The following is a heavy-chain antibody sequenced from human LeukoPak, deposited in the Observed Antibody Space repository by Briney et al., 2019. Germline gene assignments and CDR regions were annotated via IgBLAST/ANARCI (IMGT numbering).Heavy chain of an antibody. D-gene: IGHD3-22*01. CDR2: IKHGGSEK. J-gene: IGHJ3*02. Sequence: AGSLSLSCAASGFTFSSYCLSWVRQAPGKGLEWVANIKHGGSEKYHVDPVKGRFTISRDNAKNSLYLQMTSLRAEDTAVYYCARDGPAKYYYDSSGYHSDAFDIWGQGTMVTVSS. V-gene: IGHV3-7*01. CDR1: GFTFSSYC. CDR3: ARDGPAKYYYDSSGYHSDAFDI.